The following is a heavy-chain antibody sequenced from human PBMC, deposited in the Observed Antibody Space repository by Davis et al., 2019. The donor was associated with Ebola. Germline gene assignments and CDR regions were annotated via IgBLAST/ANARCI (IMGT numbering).Heavy chain of an antibody. D-gene: IGHD2-2*01. J-gene: IGHJ4*02. CDR1: GFIFSSHN. V-gene: IGHV3-21*01. CDR2: ISSSNYV. CDR3: ATGRVPAAMLGLDY. Sequence: GGSLRLSCEGSGFIFSSHNMNWVRQVPGKGLEWVSSISSSNYVYYADSMKGRFTISRDNAKNSLYLQMDTLRADDTAVYYCATGRVPAAMLGLDYWGQGTLVTVSS.